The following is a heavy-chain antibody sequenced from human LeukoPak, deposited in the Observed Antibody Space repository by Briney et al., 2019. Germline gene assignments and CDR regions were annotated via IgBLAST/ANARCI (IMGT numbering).Heavy chain of an antibody. CDR1: GFTFSSYS. D-gene: IGHD4-17*01. Sequence: GGSLRLSCAASGFTFSSYSMSWVRQAPGKGLEWVANIKQDGSEKYYVDSVKGRFTISRDNAKNSLYLQMNSLRAEDTAVYYCAREYGDYYYMDVWGKGTTVTVSS. V-gene: IGHV3-7*01. J-gene: IGHJ6*03. CDR3: AREYGDYYYMDV. CDR2: IKQDGSEK.